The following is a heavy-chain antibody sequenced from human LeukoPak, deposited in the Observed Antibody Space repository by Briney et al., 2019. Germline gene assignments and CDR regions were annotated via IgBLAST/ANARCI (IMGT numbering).Heavy chain of an antibody. CDR3: AGGFGVVPKPPYYMDV. D-gene: IGHD3-3*01. V-gene: IGHV1-69*05. CDR1: GGTFSSYA. CDR2: IIPIFGTA. J-gene: IGHJ6*03. Sequence: SVKVSCKASGGTFSSYAISWVRQAPGQGLEWMGGIIPIFGTANYAQKFQGRVTMTRDTSTSTVYMELSSLRSEDTAVYYCAGGFGVVPKPPYYMDVWGKGTTVTVSS.